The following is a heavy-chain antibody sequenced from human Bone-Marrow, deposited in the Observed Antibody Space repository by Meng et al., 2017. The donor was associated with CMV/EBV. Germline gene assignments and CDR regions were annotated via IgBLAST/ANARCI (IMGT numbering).Heavy chain of an antibody. V-gene: IGHV4-39*01. CDR1: AGSISSSSYY. D-gene: IGHD1-26*01. CDR3: ARNSPREGIDY. CDR2: IYYSGST. J-gene: IGHJ4*02. Sequence: SETLSLTCTLPAGSISSSSYYWGWIRQPPGKGLEWIGSIYYSGSTYYNPSLKSRVTISVDTSKNQSPLKLSSVTAADTAVYYFARNSPREGIDYSGQGTLVTVSS.